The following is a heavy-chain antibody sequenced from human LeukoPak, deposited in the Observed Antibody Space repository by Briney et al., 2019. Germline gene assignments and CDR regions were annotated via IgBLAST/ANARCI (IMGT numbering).Heavy chain of an antibody. CDR2: IHPGDSDT. D-gene: IGHD2-2*02. J-gene: IGHJ4*02. Sequence: GESLKISCKGSGYSFTSYWIGWVRQMPGKGLEWMGSIHPGDSDTRYSPSFQGQVTISADKSISTAYLQWSSLKASDTAMYYCARPPGDCSSTRCYTSYYFDYWGQGTLVTVSS. CDR3: ARPPGDCSSTRCYTSYYFDY. CDR1: GYSFTSYW. V-gene: IGHV5-51*01.